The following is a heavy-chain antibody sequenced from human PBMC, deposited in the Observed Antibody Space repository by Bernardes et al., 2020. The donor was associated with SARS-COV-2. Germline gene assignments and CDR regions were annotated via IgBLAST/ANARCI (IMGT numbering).Heavy chain of an antibody. CDR2: ISASGST. Sequence: SNTLQVRCAVCDDAISSGSFYWSWRLQPAGKGLEWVGRISASGSTNYNPSLKSRVTMSVDTSKNQFSLKLTSVTAADTAVYYCARDGRISVPGTDYFDFWGQGILVTVSS. D-gene: IGHD6-19*01. J-gene: IGHJ4*02. CDR3: ARDGRISVPGTDYFDF. CDR1: DDAISSGSFY. V-gene: IGHV4-61*02.